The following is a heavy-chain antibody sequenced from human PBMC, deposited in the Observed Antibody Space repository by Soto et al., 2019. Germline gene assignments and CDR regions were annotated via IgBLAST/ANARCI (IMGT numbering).Heavy chain of an antibody. Sequence: QVQLVQSGAEVKEPGSSVKVSCKASGGTFSSYTISWVRQAPGQGLEWMGKITPILGIAKYAQKSQGRVTITADKCSRTVYMELSSLRSEDTAVYYCARNTGLVATASFDHWGQGTLITVSS. V-gene: IGHV1-69*02. CDR3: ARNTGLVATASFDH. CDR2: ITPILGIA. J-gene: IGHJ4*02. D-gene: IGHD5-12*01. CDR1: GGTFSSYT.